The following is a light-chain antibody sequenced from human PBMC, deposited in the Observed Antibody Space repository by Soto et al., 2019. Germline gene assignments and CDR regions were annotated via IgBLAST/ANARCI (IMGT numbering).Light chain of an antibody. CDR3: QQYNDWPLT. J-gene: IGKJ1*01. CDR1: ETVATN. CDR2: GAS. Sequence: VMTQSPATLSVSPGERATLSCWASETVATNLAWYQQKPGQAPRLLISGASTRAAGISDRFRGSGSGTEFTLTISSLQSEDFALYYCQQYNDWPLTFGQGTKVDIK. V-gene: IGKV3-15*01.